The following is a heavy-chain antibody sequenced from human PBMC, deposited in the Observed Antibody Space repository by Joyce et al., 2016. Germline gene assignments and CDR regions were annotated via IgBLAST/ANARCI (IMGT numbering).Heavy chain of an antibody. CDR3: AGVCCFGRFDP. D-gene: IGHD3-16*01. CDR1: GVSVSRTGDF. V-gene: IGHV4-61*08. J-gene: IGHJ5*02. CDR2: ISYIGNA. Sequence: QVQLPESGPGLVKSSGSLSLTCTVSGVSVSRTGDFWSWFRQSPAKGLEWIGHISYIGNANYNSSSESRVTISIGSSKNQFSLRLNSVTSADTAVYYCAGVCCFGRFDPWGQGTLVSVSS.